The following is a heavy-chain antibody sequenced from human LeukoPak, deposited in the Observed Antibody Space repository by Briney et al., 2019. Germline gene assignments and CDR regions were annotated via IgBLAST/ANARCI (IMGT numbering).Heavy chain of an antibody. D-gene: IGHD4-23*01. V-gene: IGHV3-23*01. CDR1: GFTFSSYA. Sequence: GGSLKLSCAASGFTFSSYAMSWVRQAPGKGLEWVSAISGSGGSTYYADSVKGRFTISRDNSKNTLYLQMNSLRAEDTAVYYCAKAPFFRGNSFFDYWGQGTLVTVSS. J-gene: IGHJ4*02. CDR3: AKAPFFRGNSFFDY. CDR2: ISGSGGST.